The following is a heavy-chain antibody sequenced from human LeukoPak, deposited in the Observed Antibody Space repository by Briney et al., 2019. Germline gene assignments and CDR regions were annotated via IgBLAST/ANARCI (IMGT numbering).Heavy chain of an antibody. CDR2: IKQDGSEK. CDR3: VKEAGSGWYRTSDY. Sequence: GGSLRLSCAASGFTFSSYWMSWVRQAPGKGLEWVANIKQDGSEKYYVDSVKGRFTISRDISKNTVYLQMNSLRVEDTAVYYCVKEAGSGWYRTSDYWGQGTLVTVSS. D-gene: IGHD6-19*01. J-gene: IGHJ4*02. V-gene: IGHV3-7*01. CDR1: GFTFSSYW.